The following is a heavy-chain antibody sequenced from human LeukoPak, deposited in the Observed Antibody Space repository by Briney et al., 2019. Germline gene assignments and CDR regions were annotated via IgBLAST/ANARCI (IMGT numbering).Heavy chain of an antibody. CDR3: ARVRGYTVTPWGVYYYYYMDV. Sequence: GGSLRLSCAASGFTFSDYYMSWIRQAPGKGLEWVSYISSSGSTIYYAASVKGRFNISRDNAKNSLYLQMNSLRAEDTAVYYCARVRGYTVTPWGVYYYYYMDVWGKGTTVTVSS. CDR1: GFTFSDYY. CDR2: ISSSGSTI. V-gene: IGHV3-11*01. J-gene: IGHJ6*03. D-gene: IGHD4-11*01.